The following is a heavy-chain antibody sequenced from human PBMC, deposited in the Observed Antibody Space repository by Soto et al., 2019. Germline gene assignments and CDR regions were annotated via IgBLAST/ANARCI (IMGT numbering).Heavy chain of an antibody. Sequence: PGGSLRLSCAASGFTFSSYAMSWVRQAPGKGLEWVSAISGSGGSTYYADSVKGRFTISRDNSKNTLYLQMNSLRAEDTAVYYCAREFDDFWSGSVYYYGMDVWGQGTTVTVSS. J-gene: IGHJ6*02. CDR1: GFTFSSYA. V-gene: IGHV3-23*01. CDR3: AREFDDFWSGSVYYYGMDV. D-gene: IGHD3-3*01. CDR2: ISGSGGST.